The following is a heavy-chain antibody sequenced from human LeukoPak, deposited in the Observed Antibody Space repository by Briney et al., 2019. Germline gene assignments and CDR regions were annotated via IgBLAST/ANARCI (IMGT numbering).Heavy chain of an antibody. J-gene: IGHJ4*02. CDR2: INPSGGST. CDR1: GYTFTSYY. CDR3: ARWADGYYYDSSGYCWY. Sequence: ASVKVSCKASGYTFTSYYMHWVRQPPGQGLEWMGIINPSGGSTSYAQKFQGRVTMTMDTSTSKVYMELRSLRYEDTDVYYCARWADGYYYDSSGYCWYWGQGTLVTVSS. D-gene: IGHD3-22*01. V-gene: IGHV1-46*01.